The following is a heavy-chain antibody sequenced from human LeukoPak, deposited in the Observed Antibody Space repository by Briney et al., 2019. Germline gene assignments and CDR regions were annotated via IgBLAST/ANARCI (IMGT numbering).Heavy chain of an antibody. Sequence: GGSLRLSCTASGFTVSSNYMSWVRQAPGKGLEWVSVIYSGGSTYYADSVKGRFTISRDNSKNTLYLQMNSLRAEDTAVYYCAREYNSNYDWFDPWGQGTLVTVSS. CDR2: IYSGGST. CDR1: GFTVSSNY. J-gene: IGHJ5*02. CDR3: AREYNSNYDWFDP. D-gene: IGHD4-11*01. V-gene: IGHV3-66*02.